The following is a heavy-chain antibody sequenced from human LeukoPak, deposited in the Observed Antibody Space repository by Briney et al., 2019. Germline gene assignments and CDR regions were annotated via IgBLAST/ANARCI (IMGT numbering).Heavy chain of an antibody. CDR2: IYNSGTT. CDR3: ARDLEYGVLN. CDR1: GFSVSTNY. V-gene: IGHV3-53*01. D-gene: IGHD2-8*01. Sequence: GGSLRLSCAASGFSVSTNYMSWVRQAPGKGLEWVSVIYNSGTTKYADSVKGRFSIARDNSKNTLYLQMNSLRAEDTAVYYCARDLEYGVLNWGQGTLVTVSS. J-gene: IGHJ4*02.